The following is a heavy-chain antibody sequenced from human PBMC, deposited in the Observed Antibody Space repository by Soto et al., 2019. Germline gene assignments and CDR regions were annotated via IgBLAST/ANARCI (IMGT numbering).Heavy chain of an antibody. CDR1: GFTFSSYG. Sequence: QVQLVESGGGVVQPGRSLRLSCAASGFTFSSYGMHWVRQAPGKGLEWVAVISYDGSNRNYADSVKGRFTISRDNSKNTQYLQMNSLRAEDTAVYYGAKEVWSGPMDVWGQGTTVTVSS. D-gene: IGHD3-3*01. J-gene: IGHJ6*02. V-gene: IGHV3-30*18. CDR2: ISYDGSNR. CDR3: AKEVWSGPMDV.